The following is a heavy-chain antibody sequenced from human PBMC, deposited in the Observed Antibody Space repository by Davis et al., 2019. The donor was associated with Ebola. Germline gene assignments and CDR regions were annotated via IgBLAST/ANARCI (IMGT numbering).Heavy chain of an antibody. J-gene: IGHJ5*02. D-gene: IGHD2-15*01. CDR2: IYPGDSDT. CDR3: ARYSLPYCSGGSCYWFDP. CDR1: GYSFTSYW. V-gene: IGHV5-51*01. Sequence: GEFLKICCKGSGYSFTSYWIGWVRQMPVKGLKWMGIIYPGDSDTRYSPFFQGQVTISADKSISTAYLQWSSMKASDTAMYYCARYSLPYCSGGSCYWFDPWGQGTLVTVSS.